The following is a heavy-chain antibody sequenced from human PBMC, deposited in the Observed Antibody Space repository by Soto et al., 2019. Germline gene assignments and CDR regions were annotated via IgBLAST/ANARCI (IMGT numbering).Heavy chain of an antibody. J-gene: IGHJ4*02. CDR2: INAGNGNT. D-gene: IGHD3-10*01. Sequence: QVQLVQSGAEVKKPGASVKVSCKASGYTFTSYAMHWVRQAPGQRLEWMGWINAGNGNTKYSQKFQGRVTITRDTSASTSYMELSSLRSEDTAVYYCARHMGFGLSDYWGQGTLVTVSS. V-gene: IGHV1-3*01. CDR3: ARHMGFGLSDY. CDR1: GYTFTSYA.